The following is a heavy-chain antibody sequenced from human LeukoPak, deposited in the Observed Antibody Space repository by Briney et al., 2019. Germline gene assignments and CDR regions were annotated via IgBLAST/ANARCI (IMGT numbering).Heavy chain of an antibody. V-gene: IGHV3-21*04. Sequence: GGSLRLSCAASGFTFSTYSMNWVRQAPGKGLEWVSSISSSSDYISYADSVKGRFTISRDNANNSLYLQMNSLRAEDTAVYYCAKDLRGTNWYPFDYWGQGTLVTVSS. J-gene: IGHJ4*02. CDR3: AKDLRGTNWYPFDY. D-gene: IGHD6-13*01. CDR2: ISSSSDYI. CDR1: GFTFSTYS.